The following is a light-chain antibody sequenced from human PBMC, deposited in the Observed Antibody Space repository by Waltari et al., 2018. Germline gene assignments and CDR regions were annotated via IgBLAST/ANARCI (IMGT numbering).Light chain of an antibody. CDR1: QSISNY. V-gene: IGKV1-5*03. CDR2: KAS. Sequence: DIQMTQSPSTLSASVGDTITITCRASQSISNYLAWYQQKPGKAPKLLIYKASSSGSGVPSRFSGSGSGTEFTLTLSSLQPVDFATYNCQQYNTYSSFGQGTKLEIK. J-gene: IGKJ2*03. CDR3: QQYNTYSS.